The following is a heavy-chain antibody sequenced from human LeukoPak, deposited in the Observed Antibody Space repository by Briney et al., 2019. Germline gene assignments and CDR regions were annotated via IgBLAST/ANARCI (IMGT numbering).Heavy chain of an antibody. V-gene: IGHV4-59*01. CDR3: ARLGYCSGAYCLDDY. CDR2: IYYTGST. D-gene: IGHD2-15*01. J-gene: IGHJ4*02. CDR1: GGSISSYY. Sequence: PSETLSLTCTVSGGSISSYYWSWIRQPPGKGLEWIGYIYYTGSTNYNPSLKSRVTMSVDTSNNQFSLRLSSVTAADTAVYYCARLGYCSGAYCLDDYWGQGTLVTVSS.